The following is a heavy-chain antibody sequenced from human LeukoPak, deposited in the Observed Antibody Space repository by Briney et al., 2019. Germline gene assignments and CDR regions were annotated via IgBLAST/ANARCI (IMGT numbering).Heavy chain of an antibody. D-gene: IGHD6-19*01. CDR2: IWYDGSNK. V-gene: IGHV3-33*01. J-gene: IGHJ4*02. Sequence: GGSLRLSCAASGFTFNSYAMHWVRQAPGKGLDWVAVIWYDGSNKYYADSAKGRFTISRDNSKNTLYLQMNSLRAEDTALYYCARAGSGWYEIDSWGQGTLVTVSS. CDR1: GFTFNSYA. CDR3: ARAGSGWYEIDS.